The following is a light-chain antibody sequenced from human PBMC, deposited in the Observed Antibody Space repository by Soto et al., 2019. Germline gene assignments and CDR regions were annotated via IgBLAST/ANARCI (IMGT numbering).Light chain of an antibody. CDR2: EVS. V-gene: IGLV2-14*01. CDR1: SSDVGGFNS. J-gene: IGLJ1*01. CDR3: SSFTSSTTYV. Sequence: QSALTQPASVSGSPGQSITISCTGTSSDVGGFNSVSWYQQHPGKAPKLVIYEVSDRPSGVSTRFSGSKSGITASLTISGLQPKDEADYYCSSFTSSTTYVFGTGTKLTVL.